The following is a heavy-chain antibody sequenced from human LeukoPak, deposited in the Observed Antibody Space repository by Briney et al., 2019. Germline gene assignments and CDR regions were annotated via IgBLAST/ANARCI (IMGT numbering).Heavy chain of an antibody. CDR3: ARANDILTGPNWFNS. CDR1: GFTFSTYS. V-gene: IGHV3-48*04. Sequence: GGSLRLSCAASGFTFSTYSMNWVRQAPGRGLEWVSYISSSSYSIYYVDSVRGRLTISRDNAKNSLYLQMNSLRAEDTAVYYCARANDILTGPNWFNSWGQGTLVTVSS. CDR2: ISSSSYSI. D-gene: IGHD3-9*01. J-gene: IGHJ5*01.